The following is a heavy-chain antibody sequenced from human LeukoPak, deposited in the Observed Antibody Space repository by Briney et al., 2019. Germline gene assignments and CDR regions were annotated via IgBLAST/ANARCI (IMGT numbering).Heavy chain of an antibody. D-gene: IGHD2-15*01. J-gene: IGHJ4*02. V-gene: IGHV4-59*01. CDR3: ARGWGYCSGGNCYFTYFDY. Sequence: SSETLSLTCSVSGGSFTSYYWSWIRQPPGKGLEWIGYVDNRETTSYNPSLKSRVTISIDPSNSQFSLRLRSVTAADTAVYYCARGWGYCSGGNCYFTYFDYWGQGALVAVSS. CDR2: VDNRETT. CDR1: GGSFTSYY.